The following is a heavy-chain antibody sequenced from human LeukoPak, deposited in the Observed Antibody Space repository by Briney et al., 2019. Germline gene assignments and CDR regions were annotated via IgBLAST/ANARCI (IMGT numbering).Heavy chain of an antibody. V-gene: IGHV4-30-2*01. CDR2: IYHSGST. J-gene: IGHJ4*02. D-gene: IGHD5-12*01. CDR1: GGSISSGGYS. Sequence: PSETLSLTCAVSGGSISSGGYSWSWIRQPPGKGLEWIGYIYHSGSTYYNPSLKSRVAISVDRSKNQFSLKLSSVTAADTAVYYCARDRYSGYDASDYWGQGTLVTVSS. CDR3: ARDRYSGYDASDY.